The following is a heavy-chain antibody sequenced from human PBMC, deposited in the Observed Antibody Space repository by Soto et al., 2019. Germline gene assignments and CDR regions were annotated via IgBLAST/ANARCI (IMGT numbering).Heavy chain of an antibody. CDR2: ISWNSGSI. Sequence: GGSLRLSCAASGFTFDDYAMHWVRQAPGKGLEWVSGISWNSGSIGYADSVKGRFTISRDNAKNSLYLQMNSLRAEDTALYYCAKDLRAFDFDFWSGYSSAFDIWCPGIMVTL. V-gene: IGHV3-9*01. CDR3: AKDLRAFDFDFWSGYSSAFDI. J-gene: IGHJ3*02. CDR1: GFTFDDYA. D-gene: IGHD3-3*01.